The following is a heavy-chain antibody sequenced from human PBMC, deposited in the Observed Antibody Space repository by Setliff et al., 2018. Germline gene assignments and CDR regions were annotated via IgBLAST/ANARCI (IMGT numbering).Heavy chain of an antibody. CDR1: GVSISSHY. J-gene: IGHJ2*01. Sequence: SEPLSLTCTVSGVSISSHYWSWVRQPPGKGLECIGDIYYTGSTKYNPSLWSRLTMSIDTSKKQFSLRLTSVSAADTAVYYCARLRKSTPHWYFDLWGRGTLVTVSS. CDR3: ARLRKSTPHWYFDL. CDR2: IYYTGST. V-gene: IGHV4-59*11.